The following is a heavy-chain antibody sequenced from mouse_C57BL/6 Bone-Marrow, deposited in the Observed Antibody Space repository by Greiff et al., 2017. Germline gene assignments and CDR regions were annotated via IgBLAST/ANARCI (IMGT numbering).Heavy chain of an antibody. D-gene: IGHD2-4*01. J-gene: IGHJ2*01. CDR2: FPPYNDDT. Sequence: QVHVKQSGAELVKPGASVKLSCKASGYTFTTYPIEWMKQNHGKSLEWIGNFPPYNDDTKYNEKFKGKATLTVEKSSSTVYLELSRLTADDSAVYYCARGLTYYFDYWGQGTTLTVSS. CDR1: GYTFTTYP. CDR3: ARGLTYYFDY. V-gene: IGHV1-47*01.